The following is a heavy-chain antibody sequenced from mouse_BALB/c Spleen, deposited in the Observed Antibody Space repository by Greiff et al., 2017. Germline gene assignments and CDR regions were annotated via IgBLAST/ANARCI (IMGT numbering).Heavy chain of an antibody. CDR3: ARRRFYYGSSLDY. J-gene: IGHJ2*01. D-gene: IGHD1-1*01. Sequence: QVQLKESGAELVRPGVSVKISCKGSGYTFTDYAMHWVKQSHAKSLEWIGVISTYYGDASYNQKFKGKATMTVDKSSSTAYMELARLTSEDSAIYYCARRRFYYGSSLDYWGQGTTLTVSS. CDR2: ISTYYGDA. V-gene: IGHV1S137*01. CDR1: GYTFTDYA.